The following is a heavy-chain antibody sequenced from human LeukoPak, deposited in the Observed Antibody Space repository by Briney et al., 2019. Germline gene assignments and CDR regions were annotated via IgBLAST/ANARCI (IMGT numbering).Heavy chain of an antibody. V-gene: IGHV3-23*01. Sequence: PGGSLRLSCAGSGFTFSTDGMNWVRQAPGKGLEWVSTIIGSGGSTYYADSVKGRFTISRDNSKHTLYLQMNSLRAGDTAVYYCAKVNINWNFDYWGQGTLVTVSS. D-gene: IGHD1-20*01. J-gene: IGHJ4*02. CDR3: AKVNINWNFDY. CDR1: GFTFSTDG. CDR2: IIGSGGST.